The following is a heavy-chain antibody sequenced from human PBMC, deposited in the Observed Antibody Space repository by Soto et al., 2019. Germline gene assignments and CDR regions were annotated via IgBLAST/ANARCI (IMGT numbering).Heavy chain of an antibody. CDR2: ISSSGRTI. V-gene: IGHV3-11*01. CDR3: AGGTDFDSLFAPLN. CDR1: GFTFSDYY. D-gene: IGHD3-9*01. Sequence: QVQLVESGGGLVKPGGSLRLSCAASGFTFSDYYMSWIRQAPGKGLEWVAYISSSGRTIYYADSVKGRFTISRDNAKNSLYLTVNSMRAEDQAVYDCAGGTDFDSLFAPLNWGQGTLVTVSS. J-gene: IGHJ4*02.